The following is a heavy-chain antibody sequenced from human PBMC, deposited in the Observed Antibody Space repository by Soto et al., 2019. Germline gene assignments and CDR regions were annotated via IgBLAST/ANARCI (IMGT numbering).Heavy chain of an antibody. D-gene: IGHD5-18*01. CDR2: INHSGST. CDR3: ARVVAFRIQLWSNYYYGMDV. J-gene: IGHJ6*02. V-gene: IGHV4-39*07. CDR1: GGSIRSSSYY. Sequence: ETLSLTCTVSGGSIRSSSYYWGWIRQPPGKGLEWIGEINHSGSTNYNPSLKSRVTISVDTSKNQFSLKLSSVTAADTAVYYCARVVAFRIQLWSNYYYGMDVWGQGTTVTVSS.